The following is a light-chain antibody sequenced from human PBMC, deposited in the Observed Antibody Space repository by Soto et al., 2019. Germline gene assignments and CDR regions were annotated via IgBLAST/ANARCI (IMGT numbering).Light chain of an antibody. CDR3: HHSFRIPQMHT. Sequence: DIEMTQSPSSLVASVGDRVTISCRASQNINKYLNWYQQRPGKAPKLLIYAASTLQTGVPSRFSGRGFGTDFTLTISSLQPEDFAVYFCHHSFRIPQMHTFGQGTNLQMK. CDR2: AAS. CDR1: QNINKY. J-gene: IGKJ2*01. V-gene: IGKV1-39*01.